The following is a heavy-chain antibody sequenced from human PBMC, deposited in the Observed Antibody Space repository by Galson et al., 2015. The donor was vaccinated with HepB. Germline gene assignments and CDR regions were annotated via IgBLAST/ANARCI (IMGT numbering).Heavy chain of an antibody. CDR2: ISYDGSNK. J-gene: IGHJ4*02. Sequence: SLRLSCAASGFTFSSYAMHWVRQAPGKGLEWVAVISYDGSNKYYADSVKGRFTISRDNSKNTLYLQMNSLRAEDTAVYYCARDPPGRLRRVWRDYVRGYWGQGTLVTASS. CDR1: GFTFSSYA. V-gene: IGHV3-30*04. CDR3: ARDPPGRLRRVWRDYVRGY. D-gene: IGHD3-10*02.